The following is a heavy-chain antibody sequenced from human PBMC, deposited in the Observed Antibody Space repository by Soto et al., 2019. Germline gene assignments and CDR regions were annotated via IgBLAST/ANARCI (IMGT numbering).Heavy chain of an antibody. CDR3: ARADPYDYIWGSYDY. D-gene: IGHD3-16*01. CDR2: INAGNGNT. V-gene: IGHV1-3*01. Sequence: QVQLVQSGAEVKKPGASVKVSCKASGYTFTSYAMHWVRQAPGQRLEWMGWINAGNGNTKYSQKFQGRVTITRDTSASTAYMELSSLRSEDTAVYYCARADPYDYIWGSYDYWGQGTLVTVSS. J-gene: IGHJ4*02. CDR1: GYTFTSYA.